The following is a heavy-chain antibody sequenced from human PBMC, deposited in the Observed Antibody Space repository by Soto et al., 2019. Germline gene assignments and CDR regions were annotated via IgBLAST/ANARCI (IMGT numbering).Heavy chain of an antibody. CDR3: AADREPTDPYKWVDP. J-gene: IGHJ5*02. D-gene: IGHD1-1*01. CDR2: ISAYNGNT. CDR1: GYTFTSYG. Sequence: ASVKVSCKASGYTFTSYGISWVRQAPGQGLEWMGWISAYNGNTNYAQKLQGRVTMTTDTSTSTAYMELRSLRSDDTAVYYCAADREPTDPYKWVDPWGQGTLVTVSS. V-gene: IGHV1-18*01.